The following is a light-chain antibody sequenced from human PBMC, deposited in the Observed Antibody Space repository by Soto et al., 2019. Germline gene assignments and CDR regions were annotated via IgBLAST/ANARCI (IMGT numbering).Light chain of an antibody. J-gene: IGKJ5*01. V-gene: IGKV3-11*01. Sequence: EIVLTQSPATRSVSSGERATLSCRASQSVSSYLAWYQQKPGQAPRLLIYDASNRATGIPARFSGIGSGTDFTLTISSLQPEDVAVYDCQQRSNWPITFGQGTRLEIK. CDR2: DAS. CDR1: QSVSSY. CDR3: QQRSNWPIT.